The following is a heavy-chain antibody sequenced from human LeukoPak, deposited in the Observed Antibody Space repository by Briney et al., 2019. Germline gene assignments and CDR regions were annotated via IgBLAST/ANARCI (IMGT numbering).Heavy chain of an antibody. CDR2: ISDRSDT. Sequence: PGGSLRLSCAASGFTFSSYAMTWVRQAPGKGLEWVSAISDRSDTYYADSVKGRFTISRDNSKNTLYLQMNSLRAEDTAEYYCAKGYRGNYDYRGQGTLVTVSS. CDR1: GFTFSSYA. V-gene: IGHV3-23*01. J-gene: IGHJ4*02. CDR3: AKGYRGNYDY. D-gene: IGHD1-26*01.